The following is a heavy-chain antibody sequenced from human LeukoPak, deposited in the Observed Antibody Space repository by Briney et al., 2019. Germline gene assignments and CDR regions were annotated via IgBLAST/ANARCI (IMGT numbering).Heavy chain of an antibody. Sequence: SETLSLTCTVSGGSVSSGDYYWSWIRQPPGKGLEWIGYIYNSGSTYYNPSLKSRLTISEDTSKNQFSLKLSSVTAADTAVYFCARHVTTVTFFDFWGQGTLVTVSS. D-gene: IGHD4-11*01. J-gene: IGHJ4*02. CDR1: GGSVSSGDYY. V-gene: IGHV4-30-4*01. CDR2: IYNSGST. CDR3: ARHVTTVTFFDF.